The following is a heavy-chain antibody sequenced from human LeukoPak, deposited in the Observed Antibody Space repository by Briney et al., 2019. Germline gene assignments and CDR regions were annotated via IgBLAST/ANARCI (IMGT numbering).Heavy chain of an antibody. CDR3: AHRTPVTQAFDI. CDR2: INWDEDK. CDR1: GFALSTSGGG. J-gene: IGHJ3*02. V-gene: IGHV2-5*02. Sequence: SGPTLFHPTPPLTLTFTFSGFALSTSGGGGGWIRQPPEKALEWLALINWDEDKRYRPTLKSRRNITKDNAKKQVGLQRTNMEPVDTGTYYFAHRTPVTQAFDIWGQGTILTVSS. D-gene: IGHD4-17*01.